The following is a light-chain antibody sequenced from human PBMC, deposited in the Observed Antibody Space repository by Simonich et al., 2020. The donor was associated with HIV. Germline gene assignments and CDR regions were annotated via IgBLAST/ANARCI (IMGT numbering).Light chain of an antibody. Sequence: DIQMTQSPSSLSASVGDRVTITCRASQSISNWLAWSQQKPGKAPKVLIYKASSLESGVPSRFSGSGSGTEFTLTISSLQPDDFATYFCQQYSNYSRTFGQGTKVDIK. CDR3: QQYSNYSRT. J-gene: IGKJ1*01. CDR2: KAS. CDR1: QSISNW. V-gene: IGKV1-5*03.